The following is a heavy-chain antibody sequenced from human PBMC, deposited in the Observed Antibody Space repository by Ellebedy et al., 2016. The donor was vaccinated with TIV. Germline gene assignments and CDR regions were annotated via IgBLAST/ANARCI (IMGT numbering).Heavy chain of an antibody. D-gene: IGHD3-16*01. CDR1: EFSFRSYW. CDR3: ARRGSYGDYAVQINSWSDT. CDR2: IRQDGDVK. J-gene: IGHJ5*02. Sequence: PGGSLRLSCAASEFSFRSYWMAWVRQAPGKGLEWVANIRQDGDVKYYVDSVRGRFTVSRDNARNSLYLQMNNLRVEDTAVYYCARRGSYGDYAVQINSWSDTWGQGTLVTVSS. V-gene: IGHV3-7*01.